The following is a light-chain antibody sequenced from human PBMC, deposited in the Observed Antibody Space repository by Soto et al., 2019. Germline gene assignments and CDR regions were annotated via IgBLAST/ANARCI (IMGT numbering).Light chain of an antibody. J-gene: IGKJ5*01. Sequence: DIVMTQSPDSLAVSLGERATINCKSSQSVLYSSNNKNYLAWYQQKPGQAPRLLIYGASSRATGIPDRFSGSGSGTDFTLTISRLEPEDFAVYYCQQYGSSPPITFGQGTRLEI. CDR2: GAS. CDR1: QSVLYSSNNKNY. V-gene: IGKV4-1*01. CDR3: QQYGSSPPIT.